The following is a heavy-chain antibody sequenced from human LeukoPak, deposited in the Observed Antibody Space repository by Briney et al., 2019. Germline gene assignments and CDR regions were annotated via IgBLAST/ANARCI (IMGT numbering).Heavy chain of an antibody. CDR2: MNPNSGNT. CDR3: ARVYRAWGLVPPPLYY. J-gene: IGHJ4*02. CDR1: GYTSTSYD. D-gene: IGHD3-16*01. Sequence: ASVKVSCKASGYTSTSYDINWVRQATGQGLEWMGWMNPNSGNTGYAQKFQGRVTMTRNTSISTAYMELSSLRSEDTAVYYCARVYRAWGLVPPPLYYWGQGTLVTVSS. V-gene: IGHV1-8*01.